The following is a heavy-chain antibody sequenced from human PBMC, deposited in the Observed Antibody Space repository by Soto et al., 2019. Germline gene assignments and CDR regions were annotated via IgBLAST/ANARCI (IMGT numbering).Heavy chain of an antibody. CDR1: GGSISSGDYY. CDR2: IYYSGST. J-gene: IGHJ4*01. V-gene: IGHV4-30-4*01. D-gene: IGHD3-9*01. CDR3: ARTYYDILTGYYSPSGYFDY. Sequence: SETLSLTCTVSGGSISSGDYYWSWIRQPPGKGLEWIGYIYYSGSTYYNPSLKSRVTISVDTSKNQFSLKLSSVTAADTAVYYSARTYYDILTGYYSPSGYFDYWGHGTLVTVSS.